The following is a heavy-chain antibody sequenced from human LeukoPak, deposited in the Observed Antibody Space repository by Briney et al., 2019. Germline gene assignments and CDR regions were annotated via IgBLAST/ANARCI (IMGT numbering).Heavy chain of an antibody. CDR1: GYPFTSYY. D-gene: IGHD4-11*01. CDR2: INPSDGST. Sequence: ASVKVSCKASGYPFTSYYMHWVRQAPGQGLEWMGIINPSDGSTNYAQKLQGRVTMTRDTSTSTVYMELSSLRSEDTAVYYCARATLSTLGDDYWGQGTLVTVSS. CDR3: ARATLSTLGDDY. V-gene: IGHV1-46*01. J-gene: IGHJ4*02.